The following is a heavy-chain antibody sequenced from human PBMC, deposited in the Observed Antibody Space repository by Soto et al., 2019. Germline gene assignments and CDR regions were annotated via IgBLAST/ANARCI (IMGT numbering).Heavy chain of an antibody. Sequence: QVQLQQWGAGLLKPSETLSLTCAVYGGSFSGYYWSWIRQPPGKGLEWIGEINHSGSTNYNPSLKSRVTISVDTSKNQFSLKLSSVTAADTAVYYCARGRDTAIVFDYWGQGTLVTVSS. J-gene: IGHJ4*02. CDR3: ARGRDTAIVFDY. CDR2: INHSGST. V-gene: IGHV4-34*01. CDR1: GGSFSGYY. D-gene: IGHD5-18*01.